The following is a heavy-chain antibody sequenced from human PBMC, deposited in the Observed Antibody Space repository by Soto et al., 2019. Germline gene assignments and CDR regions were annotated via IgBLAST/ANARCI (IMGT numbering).Heavy chain of an antibody. CDR3: ARVDGSSSGNWFDP. CDR2: ISVYNGHT. D-gene: IGHD6-6*01. Sequence: ASVKVSCKALGYTFANYGISWVRQAPGQGLEWMGWISVYNGHTNYAQKFQGRVTMTTDTITRTAYMELRTLRYDDTAVYYCARVDGSSSGNWFDPWGQGTLVTVSS. J-gene: IGHJ5*02. CDR1: GYTFANYG. V-gene: IGHV1-18*01.